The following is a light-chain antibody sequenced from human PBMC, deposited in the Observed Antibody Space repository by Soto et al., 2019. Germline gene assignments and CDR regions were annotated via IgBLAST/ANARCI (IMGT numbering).Light chain of an antibody. Sequence: QSVLTQPASVSGSPGQSITISCTETSSDVGGYNYVSWYQQHPGKAPKLMIYEVSNRPSGVSNRFSGSKSGNTASLTTSGLQAEDEADYYCSSYTSSSTYVFGTGTKVTVL. CDR3: SSYTSSSTYV. J-gene: IGLJ1*01. V-gene: IGLV2-14*01. CDR2: EVS. CDR1: SSDVGGYNY.